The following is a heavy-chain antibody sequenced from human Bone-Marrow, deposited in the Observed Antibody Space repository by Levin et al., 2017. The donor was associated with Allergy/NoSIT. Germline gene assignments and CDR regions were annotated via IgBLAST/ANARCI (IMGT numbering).Heavy chain of an antibody. J-gene: IGHJ5*02. CDR3: ASLTTVFDP. Sequence: GESLKISCVAAGFTFRSYAMNWVRQAPGKGLEYVSGISGGGASAFYADSVRGRFTISRDNSKNTLYLQMNSLRVDDSAVYYCASLTTVFDPWGQGILVTVSS. V-gene: IGHV3-23*01. CDR2: ISGGGASA. D-gene: IGHD4-17*01. CDR1: GFTFRSYA.